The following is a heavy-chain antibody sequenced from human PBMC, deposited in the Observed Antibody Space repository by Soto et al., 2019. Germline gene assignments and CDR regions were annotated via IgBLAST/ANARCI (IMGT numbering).Heavy chain of an antibody. Sequence: SETLSLTCTVSGGSISSSSYYWGWIRQPPGKGLEWIGSIYYSGSTYYNPSLKSRVTISVDTSKNQFSLKLSSVTAADTAVYYCARHTASYSSSWYWYFDLWGRGTLVTVSS. D-gene: IGHD6-13*01. V-gene: IGHV4-39*01. CDR1: GGSISSSSYY. J-gene: IGHJ2*01. CDR2: IYYSGST. CDR3: ARHTASYSSSWYWYFDL.